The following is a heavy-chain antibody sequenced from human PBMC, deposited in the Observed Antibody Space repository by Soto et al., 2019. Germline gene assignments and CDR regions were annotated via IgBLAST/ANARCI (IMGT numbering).Heavy chain of an antibody. V-gene: IGHV4-34*01. CDR2: INHIRST. CDR1: GGSFSGYY. D-gene: IGHD6-19*01. CDR3: ARGGSRSAGRIYYFYYGMDV. J-gene: IGHJ6*01. Sequence: SLRISLTWSVYGGSFSGYYWSWIRQPPGKGLEWIGEINHIRSTNYNPSLKSRATISVDTSKNQFSLKLRSLTAADTAVYHPARGGSRSAGRIYYFYYGMDVWGQGIKVTV.